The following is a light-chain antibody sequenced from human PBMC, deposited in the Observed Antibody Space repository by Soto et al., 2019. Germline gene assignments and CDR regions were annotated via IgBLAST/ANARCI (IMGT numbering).Light chain of an antibody. CDR1: QGIGTW. V-gene: IGKV1D-12*01. Sequence: DVQVTQSPSFVSASVGDRVTITCRARQGIGTWLAWYQQKPGAAPNLLISGASNLESGVPARFSVSGLGTHITFTIVSLQPEDSATYYSQQTNSSQITFGLGTRME. CDR2: GAS. CDR3: QQTNSSQIT. J-gene: IGKJ5*01.